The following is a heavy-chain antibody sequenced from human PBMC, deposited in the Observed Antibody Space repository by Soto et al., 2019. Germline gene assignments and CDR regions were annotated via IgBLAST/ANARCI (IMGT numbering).Heavy chain of an antibody. CDR2: INYSGST. D-gene: IGHD3-10*01. Sequence: QVQLQQWGAGLLKPSETLSLTCAVYGGSFSGYYWSWIRQPPGKGLEWIGEINYSGSTNYNPSLKSRVTISVDTSKNQFSLKLSSVTAADTAVYYCARSWFGELPIYYYYMDVWGKGTTVTVSS. J-gene: IGHJ6*03. CDR3: ARSWFGELPIYYYYMDV. CDR1: GGSFSGYY. V-gene: IGHV4-34*01.